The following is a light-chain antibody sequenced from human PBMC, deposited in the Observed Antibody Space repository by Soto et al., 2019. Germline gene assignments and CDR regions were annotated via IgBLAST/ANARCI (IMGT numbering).Light chain of an antibody. J-gene: IGKJ5*01. CDR1: QSILYSSNNKNY. V-gene: IGKV4-1*01. CDR2: WAS. CDR3: QQYYNTPLT. Sequence: DIVMTQSPDSLAVSLGERATINCKSSQSILYSSNNKNYLAWYQQKPGQPLKLLIYWASTRDSGVPDRFSGSGSGTDFTLTISSLQAEDVAIYYCQQYYNTPLTFGGGTRLEIK.